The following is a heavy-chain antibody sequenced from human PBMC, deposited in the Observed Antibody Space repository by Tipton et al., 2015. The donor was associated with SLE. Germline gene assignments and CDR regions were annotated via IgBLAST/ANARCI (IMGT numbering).Heavy chain of an antibody. V-gene: IGHV4-34*01. Sequence: TLSLTCTVSGGSISGYYWSWIRQPPGKGLEWIGEINHSGSTKYNPSLKSRVTISVDTSKNQFSLKLSSVTAADTAVYYCARGGEWELLDYWGQGTLVTVSS. CDR1: GGSISGYY. J-gene: IGHJ4*02. CDR2: INHSGST. CDR3: ARGGEWELLDY. D-gene: IGHD1-26*01.